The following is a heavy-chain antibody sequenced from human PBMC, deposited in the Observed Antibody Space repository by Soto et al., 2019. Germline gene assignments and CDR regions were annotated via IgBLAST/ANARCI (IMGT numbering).Heavy chain of an antibody. Sequence: QVQLVESGGGVVQPGRSLRLSCAASGFTFSSYAMHWVRQAPGKGLEWVAVISYDGSNKYYADSVKGRFTISRDNSKNTLYLQMNSLRAEDTAVYYCATYSSSSVDYWGQGHLVTVSS. CDR3: ATYSSSSVDY. J-gene: IGHJ4*02. CDR2: ISYDGSNK. CDR1: GFTFSSYA. D-gene: IGHD6-6*01. V-gene: IGHV3-30-3*01.